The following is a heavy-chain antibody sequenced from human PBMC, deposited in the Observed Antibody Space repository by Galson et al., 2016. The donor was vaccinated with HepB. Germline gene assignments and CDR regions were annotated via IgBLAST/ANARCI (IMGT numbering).Heavy chain of an antibody. CDR2: IKQDESEK. J-gene: IGHJ4*02. CDR3: ARDLSRRGGWIDS. D-gene: IGHD2-15*01. V-gene: IGHV3-7*01. Sequence: SLRLSCAASGFTFSTYWMSWVRQAPGEGLEWVANIKQDESEKYYVDSVKGRFTISRDNAKNSVSLQMNSLRAEDTAVYYCARDLSRRGGWIDSWGQGTLVTVSS. CDR1: GFTFSTYW.